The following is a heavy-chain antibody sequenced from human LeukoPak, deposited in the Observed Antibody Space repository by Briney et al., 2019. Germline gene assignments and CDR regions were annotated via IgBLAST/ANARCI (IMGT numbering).Heavy chain of an antibody. CDR3: ARVGIAARRVERKYNWFDP. CDR1: GGTFSSYA. Sequence: GASVKVSCKASGGTFSSYAISWVRQAPGQGLEWMGGIIPIFGTANYAQKFQGRVTITADESTSTAYMELSSLRSEDTAVYYCARVGIAARRVERKYNWFDPWGQGNLVTVSS. CDR2: IIPIFGTA. V-gene: IGHV1-69*13. D-gene: IGHD6-6*01. J-gene: IGHJ5*02.